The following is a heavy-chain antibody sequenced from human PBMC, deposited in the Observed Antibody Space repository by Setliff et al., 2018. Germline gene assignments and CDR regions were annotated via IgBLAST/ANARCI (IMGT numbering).Heavy chain of an antibody. D-gene: IGHD3-22*01. V-gene: IGHV1-69*05. CDR3: VREGVDSRSSTDYRYYMDV. CDR1: GGTFSDYG. Sequence: KVSCKASGGTFSDYGISWVRQAPGQGLEWMGGTIPIFGTTDYAQKFQGRVTIITDESTSTAFMQLSSLRSEDTAVYYCVREGVDSRSSTDYRYYMDVWGKGTTVTVSS. J-gene: IGHJ6*03. CDR2: TIPIFGTT.